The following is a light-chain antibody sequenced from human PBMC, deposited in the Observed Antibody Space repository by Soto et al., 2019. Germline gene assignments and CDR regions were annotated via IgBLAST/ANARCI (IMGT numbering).Light chain of an antibody. J-gene: IGLJ2*01. V-gene: IGLV1-44*01. CDR2: SND. CDR3: AAWDDILLGVV. Sequence: QSVLTQPPSASGTPGQTVTISCSGTRSSIGSNTVNWYQQFPGTAPKLLIYSNDLRPSGVPDRISGSKSGTSASLAISGLQSEDEADYYCAAWDDILLGVVFGGGTKLTVL. CDR1: RSSIGSNT.